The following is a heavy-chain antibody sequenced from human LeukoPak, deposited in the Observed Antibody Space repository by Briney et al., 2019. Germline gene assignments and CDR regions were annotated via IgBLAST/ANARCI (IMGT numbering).Heavy chain of an antibody. CDR3: ARDIVVVPAAPGHYYYGMDV. V-gene: IGHV4-34*01. CDR2: INHSGST. J-gene: IGHJ6*02. CDR1: GGSFSGYY. Sequence: PSETLSLTCAVYGGSFSGYYWSWIRQPPGKGLEWIGEINHSGSTNYNPSLKSRVTISVDTSKNQFSLKLSSVTAADTAVYYCARDIVVVPAAPGHYYYGMDVWGQGTTVTVSS. D-gene: IGHD2-2*01.